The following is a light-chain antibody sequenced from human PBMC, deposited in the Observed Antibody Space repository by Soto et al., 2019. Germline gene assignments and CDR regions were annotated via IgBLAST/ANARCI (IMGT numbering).Light chain of an antibody. J-gene: IGKJ1*01. Sequence: EIGLTQSPATLSLSPGERATLACRASQSLSSNFLAWYQQKPGQAPRLLIYDSSSRDTGFPDRFSGSGSGTDFTLSIIRLEPEDFAVYYCQQYDISPWTFGQGTKVEIK. V-gene: IGKV3-20*01. CDR1: QSLSSNF. CDR2: DSS. CDR3: QQYDISPWT.